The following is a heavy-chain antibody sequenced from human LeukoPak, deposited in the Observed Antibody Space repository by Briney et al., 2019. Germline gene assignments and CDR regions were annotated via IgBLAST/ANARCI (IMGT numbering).Heavy chain of an antibody. J-gene: IGHJ4*02. Sequence: SETLSLTCTVSGGSISSGGYYWSWIRQPPGQGLEWIGYIYHSGSTYYNPSLKSRVTISVDRSKNQFSLKLSSVTAADTAVYYCASSWFGERGYSDYWGQGTLVTVSS. V-gene: IGHV4-30-2*01. CDR1: GGSISSGGYY. CDR2: IYHSGST. CDR3: ASSWFGERGYSDY. D-gene: IGHD3-10*01.